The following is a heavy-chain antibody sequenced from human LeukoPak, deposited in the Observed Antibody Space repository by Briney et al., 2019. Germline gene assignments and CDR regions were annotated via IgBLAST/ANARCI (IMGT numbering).Heavy chain of an antibody. V-gene: IGHV4-34*01. CDR3: ARAYSGSYFNWFDP. CDR2: INHSGST. Sequence: SENLSLTCAVYGGSFSGYYWSWIRQPPGKGLEWIGEINHSGSTNYNPSLKSRVTISVDTSKNQFSLKLSSVTAADTAVYYCARAYSGSYFNWFDPWGQGTLVTASS. J-gene: IGHJ5*02. CDR1: GGSFSGYY. D-gene: IGHD1-26*01.